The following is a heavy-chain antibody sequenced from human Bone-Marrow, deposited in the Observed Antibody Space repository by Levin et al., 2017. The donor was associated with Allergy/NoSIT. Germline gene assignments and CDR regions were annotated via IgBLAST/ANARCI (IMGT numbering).Heavy chain of an antibody. V-gene: IGHV1-2*02. D-gene: IGHD1-14*01. CDR1: GYTFSDYF. Sequence: ASVKVSCKASGYTFSDYFIQWVRQAPGQGLEWMGWVNPNGGTNYAQHLQGRVTMTSDTSITTAYMELNRLRSEDTAVYYCSRLPNGVWFNRSNYFDSWGQGTQVTVSS. CDR3: SRLPNGVWFNRSNYFDS. J-gene: IGHJ4*02. CDR2: VNPNGGT.